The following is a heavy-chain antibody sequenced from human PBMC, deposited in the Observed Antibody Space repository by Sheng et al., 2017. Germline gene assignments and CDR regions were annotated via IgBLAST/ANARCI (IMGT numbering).Heavy chain of an antibody. Sequence: QVQLQESGPGLVKPSGTLSLTCAVSGASISTTTWWSWVRQSPEKGLEWIGEISHSGSTNYNPSLKSRVSMSLDRSRNQFSLNMNSVTAADTAMYYCAASSYDATSYFYLWGQGTLVTVSS. V-gene: IGHV4-4*02. CDR3: AASSYDATSYFYL. CDR2: ISHSGST. D-gene: IGHD3-22*01. J-gene: IGHJ5*02. CDR1: GASISTTTW.